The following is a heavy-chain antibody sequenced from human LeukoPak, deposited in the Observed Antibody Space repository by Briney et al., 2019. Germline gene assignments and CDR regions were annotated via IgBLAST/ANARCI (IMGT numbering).Heavy chain of an antibody. Sequence: GGSLRLSCAASGFTFSSYAMSWVRQAPGKGLEWVSVIYSGGSTYYADSVKGRFTISRDNSKNTLYLQMNSLRAEDTAVYYCARFRDYWGQGTLVTVSS. V-gene: IGHV3-66*01. CDR3: ARFRDY. CDR2: IYSGGST. CDR1: GFTFSSYA. J-gene: IGHJ4*02.